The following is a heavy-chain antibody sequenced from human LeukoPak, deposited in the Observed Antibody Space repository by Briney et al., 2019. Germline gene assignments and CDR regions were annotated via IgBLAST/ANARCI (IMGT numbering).Heavy chain of an antibody. V-gene: IGHV3-30*18. CDR3: AKDRGYCSSDSCYYFDY. CDR2: ISYDGSNK. J-gene: IGHJ4*02. D-gene: IGHD2-15*01. Sequence: PGGSLRLSCAASGFTFSSYGMHCVRQAPGKGLGWVAVISYDGSNKYYADSVKGRFTISRDNSKNTLYLQMNSMRAEDTAVYYCAKDRGYCSSDSCYYFDYWGQGTLVTVSS. CDR1: GFTFSSYG.